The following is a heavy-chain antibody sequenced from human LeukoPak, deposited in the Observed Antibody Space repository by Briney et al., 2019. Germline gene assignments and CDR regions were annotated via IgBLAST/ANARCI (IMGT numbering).Heavy chain of an antibody. Sequence: PGGSLRLSCAASGFTFSSYAMHWVRQAPGKGLEYVSAISSNGGSTYYANSVKGRFTISRDNSKNTLYLQMNSLRAEDTAVYYCAKFRAFWSGYYTGFHYYGMDVWGQGTTVTVSS. J-gene: IGHJ6*02. CDR3: AKFRAFWSGYYTGFHYYGMDV. CDR2: ISSNGGST. CDR1: GFTFSSYA. D-gene: IGHD3-3*01. V-gene: IGHV3-64*01.